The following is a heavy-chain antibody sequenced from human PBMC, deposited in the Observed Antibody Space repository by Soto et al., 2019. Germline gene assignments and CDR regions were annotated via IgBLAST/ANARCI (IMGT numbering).Heavy chain of an antibody. D-gene: IGHD2-15*01. CDR1: GGSISSGGYY. J-gene: IGHJ6*03. Sequence: QVQLQESGPGLVKPSQTLSLTCTVSGGSISSGGYYWNWIRQHPGKGLEWIGNIYYSGSTYYNPSLKSRITISVDTSKNQFSLKLSSVTAADTAVYYCARESYCSGGSCYYYYYYMDVWGKGTTVTVSS. V-gene: IGHV4-31*03. CDR2: IYYSGST. CDR3: ARESYCSGGSCYYYYYYMDV.